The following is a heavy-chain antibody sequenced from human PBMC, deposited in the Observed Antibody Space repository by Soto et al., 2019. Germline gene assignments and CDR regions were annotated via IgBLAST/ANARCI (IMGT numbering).Heavy chain of an antibody. CDR1: GFSITTYW. D-gene: IGHD4-17*01. CDR3: ARDLYYGGNWEASDV. J-gene: IGHJ3*01. Sequence: QLVQSGAAVKEPGESLKIACNGSGFSITTYWIAWVRQMPGKGLEWMGIIYPGDSKTTYSPSFQDQVTISADKSISTAYLQGSSLKASDTAMYYCARDLYYGGNWEASDVLGQGTMVNVSS. CDR2: IYPGDSKT. V-gene: IGHV5-51*03.